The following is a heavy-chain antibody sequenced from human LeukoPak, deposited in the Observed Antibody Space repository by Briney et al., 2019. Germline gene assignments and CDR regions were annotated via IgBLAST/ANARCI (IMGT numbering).Heavy chain of an antibody. CDR1: GVSISSGGYS. CDR3: ARVFRFCSGGSCYPWFDP. D-gene: IGHD2-15*01. Sequence: PSQTLSLTCAVSGVSISSGGYSWSWIRQPPGKGLEWIGYIYSSGSTYYSPSLKSRVTISVDTSKNQFSLRLSSVTAADTAVYYCARVFRFCSGGSCYPWFDPWGQGTLVTVSS. J-gene: IGHJ5*02. CDR2: IYSSGST. V-gene: IGHV4-30-4*07.